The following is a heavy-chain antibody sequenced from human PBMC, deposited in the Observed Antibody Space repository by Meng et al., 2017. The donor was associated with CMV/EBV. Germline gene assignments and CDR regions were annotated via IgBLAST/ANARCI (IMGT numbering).Heavy chain of an antibody. CDR3: TTGPIRITIFGVVFHY. CDR2: IKSKTDGGTT. V-gene: IGHV3-15*01. D-gene: IGHD3-3*01. J-gene: IGHJ4*02. Sequence: ESLKISCAASGFTFSNAWMSWVRQAPGKGLEWVGRIKSKTDGGTTDYAAPVKGRFTISRDDSKNTLYLQMNSLKTEDTAVYYCTTGPIRITIFGVVFHYWGQGTLVTVSS. CDR1: GFTFSNAW.